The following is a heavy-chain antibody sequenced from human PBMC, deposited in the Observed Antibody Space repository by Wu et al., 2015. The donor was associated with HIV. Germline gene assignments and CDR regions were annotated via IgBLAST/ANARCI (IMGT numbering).Heavy chain of an antibody. V-gene: IGHV1-2*06. D-gene: IGHD3-10*01. CDR2: INPINPYRGGT. CDR3: ARDQTYGSGNVRGPPYDLDY. CDR1: GYPFIYHY. Sequence: QVHLEQSGATVKTPGASVTVSCKASGYPFIYHYIHWVRQAPGQGLEWLGRINPINPYRGGTNFAQKFQGRISMTRDTSINTVYMQLNRLTSDDTAMYFCARDQTYGSGNVRGPPYDLDYWGQGTLVTVSS. J-gene: IGHJ4*02.